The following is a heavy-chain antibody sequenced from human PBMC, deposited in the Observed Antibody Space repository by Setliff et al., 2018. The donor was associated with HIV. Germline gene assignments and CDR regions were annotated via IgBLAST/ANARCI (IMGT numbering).Heavy chain of an antibody. Sequence: SGPTLVNPTQTLTLSCTFSGFSLTTSGVGVGWIRQPPGKALEWLALIYWDDDKRYSPSLKNRLTITKDTSKNQVVLTMTNTDPVDTATYYCAHRPLFGYYFDYWGRGTVVTVSS. V-gene: IGHV2-5*02. CDR3: AHRPLFGYYFDY. CDR1: GFSLTTSGVG. D-gene: IGHD3-3*01. J-gene: IGHJ4*02. CDR2: IYWDDDK.